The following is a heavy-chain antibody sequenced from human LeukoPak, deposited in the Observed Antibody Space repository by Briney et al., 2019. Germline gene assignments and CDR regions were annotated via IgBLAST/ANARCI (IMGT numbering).Heavy chain of an antibody. CDR1: GFAFDEHG. V-gene: IGHV3-20*04. J-gene: IGHJ4*02. CDR3: ARAPITSPFYFDY. CDR2: INWSGGST. D-gene: IGHD2-2*01. Sequence: PGGSLRLSCTASGFAFDEHGMSWVGQVPGKGLEWVAGINWSGGSTVYADPLRGRFTISRDNAKNSLYLQMDSLRAEDTALYYCARAPITSPFYFDYWGQGTLVTVSS.